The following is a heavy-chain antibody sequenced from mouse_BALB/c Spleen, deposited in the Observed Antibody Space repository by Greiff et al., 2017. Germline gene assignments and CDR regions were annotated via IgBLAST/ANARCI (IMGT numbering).Heavy chain of an antibody. V-gene: IGHV14-3*02. CDR3: ARFDYYGSF. Sequence: VQLKESGAELVKPGASVKLSCTASGFNIKDTYMHWVKQRPEQGLEWIGRIDPANGNTKYDPKFQGKATITADTSSNTAYLQLSSLTSEDTAVYYCARFDYYGSFWGQGTLVTVSA. J-gene: IGHJ3*01. CDR2: IDPANGNT. CDR1: GFNIKDTY. D-gene: IGHD1-1*01.